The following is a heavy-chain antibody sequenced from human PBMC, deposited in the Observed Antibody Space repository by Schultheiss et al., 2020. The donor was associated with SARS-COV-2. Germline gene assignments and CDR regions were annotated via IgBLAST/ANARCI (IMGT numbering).Heavy chain of an antibody. CDR1: GFTFSSYE. D-gene: IGHD6-19*01. CDR2: ISSSGSTI. Sequence: GGSLRLSCAASGFTFSSYEMNWVRQAPGKGLEWVSYISSSGSTIYYADSVKGRFTISRDNSKNTLYLQMNSLRAEDTAVYYCARGYSSGRAYYYYYYMDVWGKGTTVTVSS. J-gene: IGHJ6*03. V-gene: IGHV3-48*03. CDR3: ARGYSSGRAYYYYYYMDV.